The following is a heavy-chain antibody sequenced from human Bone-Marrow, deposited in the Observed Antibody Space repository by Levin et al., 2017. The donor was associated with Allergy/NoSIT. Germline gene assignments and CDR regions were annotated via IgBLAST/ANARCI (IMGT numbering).Heavy chain of an antibody. CDR2: IGTAGDT. V-gene: IGHV3-13*01. J-gene: IGHJ3*02. D-gene: IGHD3-22*01. CDR3: ARGYYYDSSGWGDAFDI. Sequence: GGSLRLSCAASGFTFSSYDMHWVRQATGKGLEWVSAIGTAGDTYYPGSVKGRFTISRENAKNSLYLQMNSLRAGDTAVYYCARGYYYDSSGWGDAFDIWGQGTMVTVSS. CDR1: GFTFSSYD.